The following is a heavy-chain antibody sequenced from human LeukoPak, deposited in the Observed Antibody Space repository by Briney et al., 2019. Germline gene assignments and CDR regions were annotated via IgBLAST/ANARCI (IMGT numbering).Heavy chain of an antibody. CDR2: SRNKGNSYTT. D-gene: IGHD1-26*01. Sequence: GSLRLSCAASGFTFSDHYMDWVRQAPGKGLEWVGRSRNKGNSYTTEYAASVKGRFTISRDDSKNSLYLQMNSLKTEDTAMYYCAGIGYVDYWGQGTLVTVSS. J-gene: IGHJ4*02. CDR1: GFTFSDHY. CDR3: AGIGYVDY. V-gene: IGHV3-72*01.